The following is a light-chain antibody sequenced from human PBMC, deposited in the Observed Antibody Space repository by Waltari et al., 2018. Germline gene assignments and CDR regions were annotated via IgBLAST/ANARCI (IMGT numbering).Light chain of an antibody. CDR1: QTITTS. Sequence: DIQLTQSPSTLSASVGDRVTITCRASQTITTSLAWFQQKPGTPPKLLIYTILTLERGVPSRFSGSGSGTEFTLTITSLQPDDSATYYCQQYVSSSMFSFGQGTKLEIK. J-gene: IGKJ2*03. V-gene: IGKV1-5*03. CDR3: QQYVSSSMFS. CDR2: TIL.